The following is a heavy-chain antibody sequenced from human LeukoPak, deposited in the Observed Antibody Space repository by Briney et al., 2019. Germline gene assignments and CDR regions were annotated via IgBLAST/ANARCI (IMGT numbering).Heavy chain of an antibody. J-gene: IGHJ6*02. CDR1: GFTFSSYA. Sequence: SGGSLRLSCAASGFTFSSYAMHWVRQAPGKGLERVAVISYDGSNKYYADSVKGRFTISRDNSKNTLYLQMNSLRAEDTAVYYCARVLDTAMVITLGYYGMDVWGQGTTVTVSS. D-gene: IGHD5-18*01. CDR3: ARVLDTAMVITLGYYGMDV. CDR2: ISYDGSNK. V-gene: IGHV3-30-3*01.